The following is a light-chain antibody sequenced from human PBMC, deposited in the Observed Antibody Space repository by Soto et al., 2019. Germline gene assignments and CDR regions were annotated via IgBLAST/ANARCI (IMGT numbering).Light chain of an antibody. CDR2: DTS. V-gene: IGKV3-11*01. J-gene: IGKJ4*01. Sequence: EIVLTQSPATLSLSPGERATLSCRASQSVSSYLAWYQQKPGQAPRLLIYDTSNRATGIPARFSGSGSGTDFTLTISSLEPEDFAVYYCQQRSNWPPKLTFGGGTKVDI. CDR1: QSVSSY. CDR3: QQRSNWPPKLT.